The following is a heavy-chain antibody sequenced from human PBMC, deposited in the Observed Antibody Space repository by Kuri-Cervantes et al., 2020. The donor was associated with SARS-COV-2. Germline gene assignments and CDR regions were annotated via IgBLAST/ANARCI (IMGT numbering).Heavy chain of an antibody. Sequence: GESLKISCAASGFTFSSYNMNWVRQAPGKGLEWVSSISSSRNYIYYADSVRGRFTISRDNAKNSLYPQMNSLRAEDTAVYYCARLHTDIVVVPAAIRSHYYYYMDVWGKGTTVTVSS. D-gene: IGHD2-2*02. CDR1: GFTFSSYN. V-gene: IGHV3-21*01. CDR2: ISSSRNYI. CDR3: ARLHTDIVVVPAAIRSHYYYYMDV. J-gene: IGHJ6*03.